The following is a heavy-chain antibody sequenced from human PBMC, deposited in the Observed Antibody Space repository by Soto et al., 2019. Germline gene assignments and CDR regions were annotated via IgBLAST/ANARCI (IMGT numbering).Heavy chain of an antibody. CDR3: ARGDGAVGAAIDI. CDR2: ISSRSSEI. Sequence: GGSLRLSCVVSGFTFSDHYMNWVRQAPGKGLQWVAYISSRSSEINYADPVKGRFTISRDNAKNSVFLHMTSLTAEDTGVYFCARGDGAVGAAIDIWGQGTLVTVSS. D-gene: IGHD2-21*02. V-gene: IGHV3-11*06. CDR1: GFTFSDHY. J-gene: IGHJ4*02.